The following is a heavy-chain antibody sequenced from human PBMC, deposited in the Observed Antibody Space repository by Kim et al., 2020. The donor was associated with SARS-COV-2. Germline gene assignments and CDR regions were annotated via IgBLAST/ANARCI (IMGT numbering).Heavy chain of an antibody. D-gene: IGHD4-17*01. V-gene: IGHV3-15*01. CDR3: TTPQRMMATVTPSGDY. J-gene: IGHJ4*02. Sequence: PVKGRFTISRDDSKNTLYLQMNSPKTEDTAVYYCTTPQRMMATVTPSGDYWGQGTLVTVSS.